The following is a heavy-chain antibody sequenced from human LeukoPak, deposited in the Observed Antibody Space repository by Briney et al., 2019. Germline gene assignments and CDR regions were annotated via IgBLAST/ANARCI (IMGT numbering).Heavy chain of an antibody. Sequence: SGGSLRLSCAASGFTFSIFGMNWVRQAPGTGLEWVSYISSSSGAVYYEDSVKGRFTISRDNAKNSLYLQMNSLRDEDTAVYYCARSLRYASHYWGQGTLVTVSS. CDR1: GFTFSIFG. CDR2: ISSSSGAV. V-gene: IGHV3-48*02. D-gene: IGHD2-2*01. J-gene: IGHJ4*02. CDR3: ARSLRYASHY.